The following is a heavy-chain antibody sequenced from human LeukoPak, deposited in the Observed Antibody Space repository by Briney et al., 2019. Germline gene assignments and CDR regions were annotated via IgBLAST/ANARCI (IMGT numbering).Heavy chain of an antibody. V-gene: IGHV1-2*02. CDR1: GYTFTSYN. Sequence: WASVKVSCKASGYTFTSYNMHWVRQAPGQGLEWMGWINPNSGGTNYAQKFQGRVTMTRDTSISTAYMELSRLRSDDTAVYYCARDIKPRPLGELSNWGQGTLVTVPS. CDR2: INPNSGGT. CDR3: ARDIKPRPLGELSN. J-gene: IGHJ4*02. D-gene: IGHD3-16*02.